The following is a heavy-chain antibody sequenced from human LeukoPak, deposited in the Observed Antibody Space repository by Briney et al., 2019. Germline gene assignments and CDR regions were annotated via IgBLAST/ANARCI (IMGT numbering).Heavy chain of an antibody. Sequence: ASVKVSCKASGGTFSSYAISWVRQAPGQGLEWMGGIIPIFGTANYAQKFQGRVTITADESTSTAYMELSSLRSEDTAVYYCATIGVDRAPSSWSARYYYYYYMDVWGKGTTVTISS. CDR1: GGTFSSYA. D-gene: IGHD6-13*01. J-gene: IGHJ6*03. CDR3: ATIGVDRAPSSWSARYYYYYYMDV. CDR2: IIPIFGTA. V-gene: IGHV1-69*01.